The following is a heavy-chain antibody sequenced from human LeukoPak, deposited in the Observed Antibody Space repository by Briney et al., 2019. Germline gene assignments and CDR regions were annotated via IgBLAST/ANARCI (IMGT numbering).Heavy chain of an antibody. V-gene: IGHV4-4*07. CDR2: IYTSGST. J-gene: IGHJ6*02. CDR3: ARSAGHCSSTSCYPSYYYYGMDV. CDR1: GGSISSYY. D-gene: IGHD2-2*01. Sequence: SETLSLTCTVSGGSISSYYWSWIRQPAGTGLEWIGRIYTSGSTNYNPSLKSRVTMSVDTSKNQFSLKLSSVTAADTAVYYCARSAGHCSSTSCYPSYYYYGMDVWGQGTTVTVSS.